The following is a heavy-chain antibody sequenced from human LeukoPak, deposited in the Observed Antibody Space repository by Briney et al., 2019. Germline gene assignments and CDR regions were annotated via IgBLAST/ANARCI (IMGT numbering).Heavy chain of an antibody. CDR3: ARERGAPYYYGSGSSAYFDY. Sequence: PSETLSLTCTVSGDSISSSSYYWGWIRQPPGKGLEWIGSIYYSGRTYYNPSLKSRVTISIDTSNQFSLKLSSVTAADTAVYYCARERGAPYYYGSGSSAYFDYWGQGTLVTVSS. CDR1: GDSISSSSYY. D-gene: IGHD3-10*01. V-gene: IGHV4-39*07. CDR2: IYYSGRT. J-gene: IGHJ4*02.